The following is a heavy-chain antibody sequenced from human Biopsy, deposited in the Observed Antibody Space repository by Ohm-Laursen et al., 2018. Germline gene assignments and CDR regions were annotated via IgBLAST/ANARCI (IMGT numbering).Heavy chain of an antibody. CDR1: GFTFSNSG. Sequence: SLRPSCAASGFTFSNSGMHWVRQAPGKGLGWVAAISYDGSKTDYGDSVKGRLNISRDNSKNTLDLQMSSLRVEDTAVYFCAKDKGTFNFYYYGMDVWGQGTTVTVSS. CDR3: AKDKGTFNFYYYGMDV. V-gene: IGHV3-30*18. CDR2: ISYDGSKT. D-gene: IGHD2/OR15-2a*01. J-gene: IGHJ6*02.